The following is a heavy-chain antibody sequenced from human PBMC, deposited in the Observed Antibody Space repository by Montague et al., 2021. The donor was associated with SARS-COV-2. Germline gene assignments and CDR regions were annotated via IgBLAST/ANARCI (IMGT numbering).Heavy chain of an antibody. CDR1: GDSLTSGSHF. V-gene: IGHV4-61*02. CDR3: ARDRPESWRISPGLAGLFATVVHSAGGMDV. CDR2: IQTSGTS. Sequence: TLSLTCTVSGDSLTSGSHFWTWIRQPAGKGLEWIGLIQTSGTSNYNPSLRDRITLSIDTSRNQFSLELRSVTAADSAVYFCARDRPESWRISPGLAGLFATVVHSAGGMDVWGRGTTVIVS. D-gene: IGHD3-10*02. J-gene: IGHJ6*02.